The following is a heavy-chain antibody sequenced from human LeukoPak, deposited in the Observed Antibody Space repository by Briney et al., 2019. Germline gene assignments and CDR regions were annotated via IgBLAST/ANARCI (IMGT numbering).Heavy chain of an antibody. V-gene: IGHV3-48*03. D-gene: IGHD4-11*01. CDR3: ARERRYDYSNYYYGMDV. J-gene: IGHJ6*02. Sequence: PGGSLRLSCAASGFTFSSYEMNWVRQAPGKGLEWVSYISSSGSTIYYADSVKGRFTISRDNAKNSLYLQMNSLRAEDTAVYYCARERRYDYSNYYYGMDVWGQGTTVTVSS. CDR2: ISSSGSTI. CDR1: GFTFSSYE.